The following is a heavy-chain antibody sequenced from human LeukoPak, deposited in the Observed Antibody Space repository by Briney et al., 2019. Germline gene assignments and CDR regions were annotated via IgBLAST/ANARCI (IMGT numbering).Heavy chain of an antibody. D-gene: IGHD1-26*01. CDR1: GGSISSYY. Sequence: SETLSLTCTVSGGSISSYYWSWIRQHPGKGLEWIGYIYYGGSTYYNPSLKSRVTISVDTSKNQFSLKLSSVTAADTAVYYCARDRGSGSFIDYWGQGTLVTVSS. V-gene: IGHV4-59*06. CDR2: IYYGGST. J-gene: IGHJ4*02. CDR3: ARDRGSGSFIDY.